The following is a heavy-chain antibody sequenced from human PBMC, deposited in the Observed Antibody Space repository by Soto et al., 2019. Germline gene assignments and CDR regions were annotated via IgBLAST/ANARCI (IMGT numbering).Heavy chain of an antibody. D-gene: IGHD6-13*01. J-gene: IGHJ6*03. CDR2: IWYDGSNK. CDR3: AREMAAAHYYYYYMDV. Sequence: QVQLVESGGGVVQPGRSLRLSCAASGFTFSSYGMHWVRQAPGKGLEWVAVIWYDGSNKYYADSVKGRFTISRDNSKNTLYLQMNSLRAEDTAVYYRAREMAAAHYYYYYMDVWGKGTTVTVSS. V-gene: IGHV3-33*01. CDR1: GFTFSSYG.